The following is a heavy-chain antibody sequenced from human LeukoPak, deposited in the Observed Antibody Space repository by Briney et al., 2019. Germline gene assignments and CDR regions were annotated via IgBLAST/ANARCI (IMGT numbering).Heavy chain of an antibody. D-gene: IGHD2-8*01. J-gene: IGHJ5*02. Sequence: GESLKISCKGSGYSINNYWIAWVRQKPGKGLEWMGIIYPDDSDTRYNPSFQGQVTISADKSISTAYLQWSSLKASDTAMYYCARSAGHCANGVCYSYNWFDPWGQGTLVTVSS. CDR2: IYPDDSDT. CDR1: GYSINNYW. CDR3: ARSAGHCANGVCYSYNWFDP. V-gene: IGHV5-51*01.